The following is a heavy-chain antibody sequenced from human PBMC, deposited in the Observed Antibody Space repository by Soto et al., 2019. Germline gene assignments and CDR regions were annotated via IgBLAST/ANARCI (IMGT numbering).Heavy chain of an antibody. D-gene: IGHD6-13*01. J-gene: IGHJ5*02. CDR1: GGSISSSSYY. CDR3: ARVFSDSSSFFDP. Sequence: ETLSLTCTVSGGSISSSSYYWGWIRHPPGKGLEWIGSIYYSGNTYYNPSLKSRVTISVDTSKNQFSLKLSSVTAADTAVYYCARVFSDSSSFFDPWGQGTLVTVSS. V-gene: IGHV4-39*07. CDR2: IYYSGNT.